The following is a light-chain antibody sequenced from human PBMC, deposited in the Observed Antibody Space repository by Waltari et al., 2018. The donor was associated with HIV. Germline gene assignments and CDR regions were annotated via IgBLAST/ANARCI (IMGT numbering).Light chain of an antibody. Sequence: EIVLTQSPATLSFSPGERATLSCRASQSVSSYLAWYRQKPGQAPRLLIYDASNRATGIPARFSGSGSGSDFTLTISSLEPEDFAVYYCQQRSNWPRTFGQGTKVEIK. J-gene: IGKJ1*01. CDR2: DAS. CDR1: QSVSSY. CDR3: QQRSNWPRT. V-gene: IGKV3-11*01.